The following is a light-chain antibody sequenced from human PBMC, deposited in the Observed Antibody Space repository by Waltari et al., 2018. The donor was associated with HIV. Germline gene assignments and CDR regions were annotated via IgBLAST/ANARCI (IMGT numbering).Light chain of an antibody. V-gene: IGLV1-47*01. CDR1: SSNIGDNY. CDR2: RNR. J-gene: IGLJ3*02. CDR3: AAWDDSLSGWV. Sequence: QSALTQPPSTSGTPGQTVTIPCSGSSSNIGDNYVSWYQQLPGTATTLLSYRNRHRPSGVRDRFSGSKSGTSASLAINDLRSEDEAEYHCAAWDDSLSGWVFGGGTNLTVL.